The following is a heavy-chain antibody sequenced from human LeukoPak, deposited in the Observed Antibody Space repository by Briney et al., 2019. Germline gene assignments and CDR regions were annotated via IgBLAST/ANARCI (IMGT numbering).Heavy chain of an antibody. Sequence: GGSLRLSCVVSGFTVSSNYMSWVRQAPGKGLEWVSVIYSGGSTYYADSVKGRSTISRDNSKNTLYLQMNSLRADDTAVYYCARGYRGYDPFDYWGQGTLVTVSS. D-gene: IGHD5-12*01. CDR3: ARGYRGYDPFDY. CDR2: IYSGGST. J-gene: IGHJ4*02. V-gene: IGHV3-53*01. CDR1: GFTVSSNY.